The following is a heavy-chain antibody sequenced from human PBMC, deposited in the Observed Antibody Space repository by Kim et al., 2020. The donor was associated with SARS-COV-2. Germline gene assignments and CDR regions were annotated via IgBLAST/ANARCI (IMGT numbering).Heavy chain of an antibody. J-gene: IGHJ4*02. CDR2: ISDNGGTT. V-gene: IGHV3-23*01. CDR1: GFTFSSHA. D-gene: IGHD3-10*01. CDR3: AGYYYGSGSYYRSIDY. Sequence: GGSLRLSCAASGFTFSSHAMTWVRQAPGMGLEWVSTISDNGGTTYYADSVKGRFTISRDNSKNTLYLQMNSLRAEDTAIYYCAGYYYGSGSYYRSIDYWGQGTLVTVS.